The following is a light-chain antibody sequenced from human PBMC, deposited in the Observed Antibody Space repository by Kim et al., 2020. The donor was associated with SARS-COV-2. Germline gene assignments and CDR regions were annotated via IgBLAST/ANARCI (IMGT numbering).Light chain of an antibody. CDR2: QDS. CDR1: KLGDKY. Sequence: SYELTQPPSVSVSPGQTASITCSGDKLGDKYACWYQQKPGQSPVLVIYQDSKRPSGVPERFSGSNSGNTATLTIRGTQAMYEADYYCQAWDSSTVVFGGG. V-gene: IGLV3-1*01. CDR3: QAWDSSTVV. J-gene: IGLJ2*01.